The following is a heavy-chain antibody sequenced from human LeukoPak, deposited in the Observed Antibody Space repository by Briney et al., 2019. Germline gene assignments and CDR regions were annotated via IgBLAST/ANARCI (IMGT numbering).Heavy chain of an antibody. CDR3: ARSARLMKGVVEVTALDD. Sequence: GGSLRLSCAASGFTFSRYSMNWVRQAPGKGLEWVSPISSSSSSIYYADSVKGRFTISRDNAKNSLYLQMNSLRADDTAVYYCARSARLMKGVVEVTALDDWGQGTLVTVSS. V-gene: IGHV3-21*01. D-gene: IGHD3-3*01. J-gene: IGHJ4*02. CDR1: GFTFSRYS. CDR2: ISSSSSSI.